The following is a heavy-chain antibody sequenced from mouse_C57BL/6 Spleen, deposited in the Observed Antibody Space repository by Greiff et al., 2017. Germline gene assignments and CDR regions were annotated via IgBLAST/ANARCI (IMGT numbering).Heavy chain of an antibody. V-gene: IGHV1-82*01. CDR3: GRGEGFAY. CDR2: IYPGDGDT. J-gene: IGHJ3*01. CDR1: GYAFSSSW. Sequence: VQLQQSGPELAKPGASVKISCKASGYAFSSSWMNWVKQRPGKGLEWIGRIYPGDGDTNYNGKFKGKATLTADKSSSTAYMQLSSLTSEDSAVYFCGRGEGFAYWGQGTLVTVSA.